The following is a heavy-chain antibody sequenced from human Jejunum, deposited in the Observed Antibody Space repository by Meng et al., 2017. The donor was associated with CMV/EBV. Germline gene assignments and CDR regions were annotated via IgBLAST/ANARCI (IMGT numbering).Heavy chain of an antibody. CDR2: INPSHGAT. D-gene: IGHD2-21*01. CDR3: ARHRQLVMPFDY. CDR1: GYSFTDYY. J-gene: IGHJ4*02. V-gene: IGHV1-2*06. Sequence: SCQTSGYSFTDYYIHWVRQAPGQGLEWMGRINPSHGATIFAQKFQGRVSLTSDTSTSTAYMEVTGLTYDDTAVYFCARHRQLVMPFDYWGQGTLVTVSS.